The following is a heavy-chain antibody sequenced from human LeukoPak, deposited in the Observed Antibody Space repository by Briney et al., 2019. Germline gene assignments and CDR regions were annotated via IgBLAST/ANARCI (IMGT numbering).Heavy chain of an antibody. CDR2: IIPIFGTA. CDR1: GGTFSSYA. Sequence: SVKVSCKASGGTFSSYAISWVRQAPGQGLEWMGGIIPIFGTANYAQKFQGRVTTTADESTSTAYMELSSLRSEDTAVYYCARDDYGGNSGDFDYWGQGTLVTVSS. J-gene: IGHJ4*02. V-gene: IGHV1-69*01. D-gene: IGHD4-23*01. CDR3: ARDDYGGNSGDFDY.